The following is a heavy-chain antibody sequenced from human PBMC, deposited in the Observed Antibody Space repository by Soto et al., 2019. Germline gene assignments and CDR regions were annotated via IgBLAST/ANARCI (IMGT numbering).Heavy chain of an antibody. CDR1: GGTFSSYT. D-gene: IGHD3-10*01. J-gene: IGHJ3*02. V-gene: IGHV1-69*02. Sequence: QVQLVQSGAEVKKPGSSVKVSCKASGGTFSSYTISWVRQAPGQGLEWMGRIIPILGIANYAQKFQGRVTITADKSTSTPYMELSSLRSKDPAVYYWARAGGPFDIWGQGPMVTVPS. CDR3: ARAGGPFDI. CDR2: IIPILGIA.